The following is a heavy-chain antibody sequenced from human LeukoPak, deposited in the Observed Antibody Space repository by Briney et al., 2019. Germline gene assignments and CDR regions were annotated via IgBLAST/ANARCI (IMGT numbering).Heavy chain of an antibody. D-gene: IGHD5-24*01. J-gene: IGHJ6*03. V-gene: IGHV4-4*09. Sequence: SETLSLTCTVSGGSISSYYWSWIRQPPGKGLEWIGYIYTSASTNYNPSLKSRVTISVDTSKNQFSLKLSSVTAADTAVYYCARLRDGYNHYYYYYYYMDVWGKGTTVTVSS. CDR3: ARLRDGYNHYYYYYYYMDV. CDR1: GGSISSYY. CDR2: IYTSAST.